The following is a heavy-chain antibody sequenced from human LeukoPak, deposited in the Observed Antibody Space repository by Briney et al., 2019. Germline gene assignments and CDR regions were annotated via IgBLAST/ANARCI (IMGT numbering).Heavy chain of an antibody. V-gene: IGHV4-59*01. D-gene: IGHD4-23*01. CDR3: ASARWDD. J-gene: IGHJ4*02. CDR2: VHSSGST. CDR1: GGSISGYY. Sequence: NTSETLSLTCGVSGGSISGYYWSWIRRPPEKGLEWIGYVHSSGSTNYSPSLKSRLTLSVDTSKDQFSLNLNSVTAADTAVYYCASARWDDWGQGTLVTVSS.